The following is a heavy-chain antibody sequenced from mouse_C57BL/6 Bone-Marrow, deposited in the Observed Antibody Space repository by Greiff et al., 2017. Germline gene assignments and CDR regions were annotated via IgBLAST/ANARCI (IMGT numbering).Heavy chain of an antibody. CDR2: ISYSGST. J-gene: IGHJ3*01. D-gene: IGHD2-4*01. V-gene: IGHV3-1*01. CDR1: GYSITSGYD. CDR3: ARNCDYDGAWFAY. Sequence: EVKLQESGPGMVKPSQSLSLTCTVTGYSITSGYDWHWIRHFPGNKLEWMGYISYSGSTNYNPSLKSRIPITHDTSKNHFFLKLISVTTEDTATYYCARNCDYDGAWFAYWGQGTLVTVSA.